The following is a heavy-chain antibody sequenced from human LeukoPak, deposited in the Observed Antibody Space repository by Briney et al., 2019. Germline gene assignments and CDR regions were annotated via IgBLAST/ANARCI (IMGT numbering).Heavy chain of an antibody. CDR2: IYTSGST. V-gene: IGHV4-61*02. CDR3: ARRDYYDSSGYFDY. J-gene: IGHJ4*02. CDR1: GGSISSGSYY. D-gene: IGHD3-22*01. Sequence: SETLSLTCTVSGGSISSGSYYWSWIRQPAGKGLEWIGRIYTSGSTNYNPSLKSRVTISVDTSKNQFSLKLSSVTAADTAVYYCARRDYYDSSGYFDYWGQGTLVTVSS.